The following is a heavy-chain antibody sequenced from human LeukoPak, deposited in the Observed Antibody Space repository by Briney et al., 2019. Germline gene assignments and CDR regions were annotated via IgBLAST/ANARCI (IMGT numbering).Heavy chain of an antibody. CDR2: INHSGST. J-gene: IGHJ5*02. CDR3: ARGQYNWFDP. V-gene: IGHV4-34*01. Sequence: SETLSLTCAVYGGSFSGYYWSWIRQPPGKGLEWIGEINHSGSTNYNPSLKSRVTISVDTSKNQFSLKLSAVTAADTAVYYCARGQYNWFDPWGQGTLVTVSS. CDR1: GGSFSGYY.